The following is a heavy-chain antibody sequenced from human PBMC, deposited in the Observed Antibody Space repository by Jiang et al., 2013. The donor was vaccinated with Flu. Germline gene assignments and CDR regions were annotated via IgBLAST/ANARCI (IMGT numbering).Heavy chain of an antibody. D-gene: IGHD6-19*01. CDR3: ARGPEQWLAPLNYFDP. Sequence: QTLSLTCAISGDSVARDSGAWNWIRQSPSGGLEWLGRVYYRSMWFYDYAPSMKGRLTIKPDTSKNQLSLHLNSVSPDDTAVYFCARGPEQWLAPLNYFDPWGQGTLVTVSS. V-gene: IGHV6-1*01. CDR2: VYYRSMWFY. CDR1: GDSVARDSGA. J-gene: IGHJ5*02.